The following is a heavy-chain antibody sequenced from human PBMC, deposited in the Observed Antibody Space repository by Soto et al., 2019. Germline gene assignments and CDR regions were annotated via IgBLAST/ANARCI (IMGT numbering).Heavy chain of an antibody. V-gene: IGHV3-33*01. CDR3: ARDASYYSLWSGYYPSRNGMDV. CDR1: GFTFSSFG. Sequence: QVQVVESGGGVVQHGRSLRLSCAASGFTFSSFGMHWVRQAPGKGLEWVSLIWYDGSKKSYGDSVKGRFTISRHNSRNTVYLQMNSLRADDTAVYYCARDASYYSLWSGYYPSRNGMDVSGQGTTVTVSS. D-gene: IGHD3-3*01. CDR2: IWYDGSKK. J-gene: IGHJ6*02.